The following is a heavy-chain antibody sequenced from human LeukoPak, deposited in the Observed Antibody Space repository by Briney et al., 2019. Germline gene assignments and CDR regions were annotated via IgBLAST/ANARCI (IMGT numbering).Heavy chain of an antibody. V-gene: IGHV3-74*01. D-gene: IGHD3-22*01. CDR2: INSDGSST. Sequence: GGSLRLSCAASGFTFDDYAMHWVRQAPGRGLEWVSSINSDGSSTDYADSVKGRFTISRDNAKNTLYLQMNSLRAEDTAVYYCARVDSDSTLDYWGQGTLVTVSS. J-gene: IGHJ4*02. CDR1: GFTFDDYA. CDR3: ARVDSDSTLDY.